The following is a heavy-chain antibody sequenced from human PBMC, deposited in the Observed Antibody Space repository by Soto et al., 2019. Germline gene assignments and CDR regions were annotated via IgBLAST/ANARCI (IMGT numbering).Heavy chain of an antibody. CDR1: GFTFSSYA. J-gene: IGHJ4*02. CDR2: ISGSGGST. CDR3: ARDDDFEDKGLDY. Sequence: GGSLRLSCAASGFTFSSYAMSWVRQALGKGLEWVSAISGSGGSTYYADSVKGRFTISRDNSKNTLYLEMNSVTVEDTAVYYCARDDDFEDKGLDYWGQGTLVTVSS. D-gene: IGHD2-21*02. V-gene: IGHV3-23*01.